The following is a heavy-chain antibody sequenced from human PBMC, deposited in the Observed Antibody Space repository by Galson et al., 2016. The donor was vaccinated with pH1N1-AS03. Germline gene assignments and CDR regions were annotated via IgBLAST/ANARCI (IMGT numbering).Heavy chain of an antibody. Sequence: SVKVSCKASGYKFTNYGFNWVRQAPGQGLEWMGWISGYNGNTNYAQSLQGRVTMTTDPYTSTAYMELRSLRSDDTAVYYCARDDGALYYYYGLDVWGQGTTVTVSS. V-gene: IGHV1-18*04. CDR2: ISGYNGNT. D-gene: IGHD4-17*01. CDR3: ARDDGALYYYYGLDV. J-gene: IGHJ6*02. CDR1: GYKFTNYG.